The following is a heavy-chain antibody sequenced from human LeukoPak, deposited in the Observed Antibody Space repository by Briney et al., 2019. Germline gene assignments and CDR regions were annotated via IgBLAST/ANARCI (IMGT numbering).Heavy chain of an antibody. D-gene: IGHD3-22*01. V-gene: IGHV4-59*08. CDR2: IYYSGST. Sequence: SETLSLTCTVSGGSISSYYWSWIRQSPGKGLEWIGYIYYSGSTNYNPSLKSRVTISVDTSKNQFSLKLSSVTAADTAVYYCARHLYFEDSSGYYSYSFDYWGQGTLVTVSS. CDR3: ARHLYFEDSSGYYSYSFDY. CDR1: GGSISSYY. J-gene: IGHJ4*02.